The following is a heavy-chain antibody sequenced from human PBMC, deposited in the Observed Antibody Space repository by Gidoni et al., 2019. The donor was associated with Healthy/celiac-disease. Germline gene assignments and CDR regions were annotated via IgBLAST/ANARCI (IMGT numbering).Heavy chain of an antibody. D-gene: IGHD2-21*02. Sequence: EVPLVQSGAEVKKPGESLKISCKGSGYSFTSYWIGWVRQTPGKGLEWMGIIYPGDSDTRYSPSFQGQVTISADKSISTAYLQWSSLKASDTAMYYCARHGRYCGGDCPLYYYMDVWGKGTTVTVSS. V-gene: IGHV5-51*01. CDR2: IYPGDSDT. CDR1: GYSFTSYW. J-gene: IGHJ6*03. CDR3: ARHGRYCGGDCPLYYYMDV.